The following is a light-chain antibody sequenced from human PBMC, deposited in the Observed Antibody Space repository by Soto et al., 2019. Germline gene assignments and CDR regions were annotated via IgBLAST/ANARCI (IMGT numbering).Light chain of an antibody. CDR2: EVS. Sequence: QSALTQPPSASGSPGQSVTISCTGSSSDVGGYNYVSWYQQHPGKAPKLMIYEVSKRPSGVPDRFSGSKSGNTASLTVSGLQAEDVADYYCSSYAGSNSVVFGGGTKLTVL. V-gene: IGLV2-8*01. CDR3: SSYAGSNSVV. CDR1: SSDVGGYNY. J-gene: IGLJ2*01.